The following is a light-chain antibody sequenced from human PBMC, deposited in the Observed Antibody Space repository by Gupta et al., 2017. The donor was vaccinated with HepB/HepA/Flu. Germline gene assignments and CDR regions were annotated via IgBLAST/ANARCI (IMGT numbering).Light chain of an antibody. CDR3: LQYYGTPLA. CDR1: QSVLHSSNNKNY. CDR2: WAS. Sequence: DIVMTQSPDSLAVSLGERATINCKSSQSVLHSSNNKNYLAWYQQKPGQPPKLLIYWASTRESGVPDRFSGGGSGTDFTLTISSLQAEDVAVYYCLQYYGTPLAFGQGTKLEIK. J-gene: IGKJ1*01. V-gene: IGKV4-1*01.